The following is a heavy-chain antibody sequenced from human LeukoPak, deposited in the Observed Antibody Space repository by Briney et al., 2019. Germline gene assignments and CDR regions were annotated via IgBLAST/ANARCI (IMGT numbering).Heavy chain of an antibody. CDR2: ISSSAGTI. CDR1: GFTFSDYF. Sequence: GGSLRLSCAASGFTFSDYFMNWIRQAPGKGLEWVSYISSSAGTIYYADSVKGRFTISRDNAKNSLFLQMNSLRAEDTVVYYCARLSYCGGDCYWDAFDIWGQGTMVTVSS. D-gene: IGHD2-21*02. J-gene: IGHJ3*02. V-gene: IGHV3-11*01. CDR3: ARLSYCGGDCYWDAFDI.